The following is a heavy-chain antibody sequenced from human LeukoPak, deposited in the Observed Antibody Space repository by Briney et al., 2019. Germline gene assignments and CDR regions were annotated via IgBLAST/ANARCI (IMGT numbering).Heavy chain of an antibody. CDR3: ARDPRKSIAARPGQYYFDY. Sequence: PGGSLRLSCAASGFSFRSYWMHWVRQAPGKGLVWVSRINTDGTNTGYADSVKGRFTISRDNTKNTLYLQMNSLRAEDTAVYYCARDPRKSIAARPGQYYFDYWGQGTLVTVSS. J-gene: IGHJ4*02. D-gene: IGHD6-6*01. CDR1: GFSFRSYW. CDR2: INTDGTNT. V-gene: IGHV3-74*01.